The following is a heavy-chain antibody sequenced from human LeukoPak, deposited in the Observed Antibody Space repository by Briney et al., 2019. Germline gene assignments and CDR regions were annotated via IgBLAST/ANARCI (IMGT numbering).Heavy chain of an antibody. V-gene: IGHV3-48*04. CDR1: GFTFSSYA. CDR3: AREEGYSGSGSYPYYFDY. Sequence: PGGSLRLSCAASGFTFSSYAMSWVRQAPGKGLEWVSYISSSSSTIYYADSVKGRFTISRDNAKNSLYLQMNSLRAEDTAVYYCAREEGYSGSGSYPYYFDYWGQGTLVTVSS. J-gene: IGHJ4*02. CDR2: ISSSSSTI. D-gene: IGHD3-10*01.